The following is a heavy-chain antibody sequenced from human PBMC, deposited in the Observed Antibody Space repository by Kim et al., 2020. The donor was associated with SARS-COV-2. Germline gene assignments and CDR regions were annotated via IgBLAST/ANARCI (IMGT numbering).Heavy chain of an antibody. CDR3: ARVGDGYNWLRGEFDY. D-gene: IGHD5-12*01. CDR1: GFTFSSYW. V-gene: IGHV3-74*01. CDR2: INSDGSST. J-gene: IGHJ4*02. Sequence: GGSLRLSCAASGFTFSSYWMHWVRQAPGKGLVWVSRINSDGSSTSYADSVKGRFTISRDNAKNTLYLQMNSLRAEDTAVYYCARVGDGYNWLRGEFDYWGQGTLVTVSP.